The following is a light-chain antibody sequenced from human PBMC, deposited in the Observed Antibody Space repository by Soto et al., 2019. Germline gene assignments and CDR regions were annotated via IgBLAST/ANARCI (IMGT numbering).Light chain of an antibody. V-gene: IGKV1D-12*01. J-gene: IGKJ4*01. CDR1: ENIDNY. Sequence: DIQMTQSPSSVSASVGDRVTFTCRASENIDNYLAWYQQKPGKAPKLLIYLASTVQSGVPSRFRGSGYGREFSLTVSSLQPEDFATYICQQGYDLPITFGGGTKVEI. CDR3: QQGYDLPIT. CDR2: LAS.